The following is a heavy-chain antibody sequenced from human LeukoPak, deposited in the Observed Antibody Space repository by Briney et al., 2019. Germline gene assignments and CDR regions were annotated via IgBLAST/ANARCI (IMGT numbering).Heavy chain of an antibody. Sequence: PSETLSLTCTVSGGSISSSSYSWGWIRQPPGKGLEWIGSIYYSGSTYYNPSLKSRVTISVDTSKNQFSLKLSSVTAADTAVYYCARPRGDYGSGASRWFDPWGQGTLVTVSS. CDR2: IYYSGST. CDR1: GGSISSSSYS. D-gene: IGHD3-10*01. J-gene: IGHJ5*02. V-gene: IGHV4-39*01. CDR3: ARPRGDYGSGASRWFDP.